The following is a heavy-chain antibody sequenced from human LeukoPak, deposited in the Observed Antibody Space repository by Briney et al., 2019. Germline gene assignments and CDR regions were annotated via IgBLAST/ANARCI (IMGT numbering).Heavy chain of an antibody. CDR3: ASGFEYSSSSIFDY. V-gene: IGHV3-30*02. J-gene: IGHJ4*02. D-gene: IGHD6-6*01. CDR2: IRYDGSNK. CDR1: GSTFSTYG. Sequence: PGGSLRLSCAASGSTFSTYGMHWVRQAPGKGLEWVAFIRYDGSNKYYADSVKGRFTVSRDNSKNTLYLQMNSLRAEDTAVYYCASGFEYSSSSIFDYWGQGTLVTVSS.